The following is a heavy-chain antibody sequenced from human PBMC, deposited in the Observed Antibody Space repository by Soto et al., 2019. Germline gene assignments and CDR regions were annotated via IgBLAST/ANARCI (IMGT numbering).Heavy chain of an antibody. V-gene: IGHV3-30*18. CDR3: AKVALPGYCGTGSCYVIDY. J-gene: IGHJ4*02. CDR2: ISDDGTNK. Sequence: QVHLVESGGGVVQPGRSLRLSCAASGFTFSSYGMPWLRQTPAKGLEWVAAISDDGTNKYYEDSVKGRVTVSRDNSDNTLYLQMNSLRAEDPAVYYCAKVALPGYCGTGSCYVIDYWGQGTRVTVSS. CDR1: GFTFSSYG. D-gene: IGHD2-15*01.